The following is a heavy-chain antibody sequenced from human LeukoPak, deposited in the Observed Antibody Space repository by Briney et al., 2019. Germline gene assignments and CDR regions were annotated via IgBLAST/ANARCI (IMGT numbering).Heavy chain of an antibody. Sequence: PSETLSLTCTVSGGSISSSSYYWGWIRQPPGKGLEWIGSIYYSGSTYYNPSLKSRVTISVDRSKNQFSLKLSSVTAADTAVYYCARLTPYCSSTSCPIDYWGQGTLVTVSS. CDR3: ARLTPYCSSTSCPIDY. D-gene: IGHD2-2*01. J-gene: IGHJ4*02. CDR2: IYYSGST. V-gene: IGHV4-39*07. CDR1: GGSISSSSYY.